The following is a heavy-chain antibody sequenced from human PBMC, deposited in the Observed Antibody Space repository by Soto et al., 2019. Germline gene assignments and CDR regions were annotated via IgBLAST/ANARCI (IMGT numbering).Heavy chain of an antibody. CDR3: ARDRGIAAPRTSSFDP. CDR2: ISSSSSYI. V-gene: IGHV3-21*01. Sequence: EVQLVESGGGLVKPGGSLRLSCAASGFTFSSYSMNWVRQAPGKGLEWVSSISSSSSYIYYADSVKGRFTISRDNDKNSLYLQMNRMRAEDTPVYYCARDRGIAAPRTSSFDPWGQGTLVTVSS. CDR1: GFTFSSYS. D-gene: IGHD6-13*01. J-gene: IGHJ5*02.